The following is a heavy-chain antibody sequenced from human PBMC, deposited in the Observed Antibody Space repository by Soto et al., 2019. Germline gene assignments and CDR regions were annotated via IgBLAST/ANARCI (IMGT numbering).Heavy chain of an antibody. V-gene: IGHV3-30*18. CDR3: AKDRSPHYYDSSLGL. Sequence: GGSLRLSCAASGFTFSSYGMHWVRQAPGKGLEWVAVISYDGSNKYYADPVKGRFTISRDNSKNTLYLQMNSLRAEDTAVYYCAKDRSPHYYDSSLGLWGQGTLVTVSS. CDR1: GFTFSSYG. CDR2: ISYDGSNK. D-gene: IGHD3-22*01. J-gene: IGHJ4*02.